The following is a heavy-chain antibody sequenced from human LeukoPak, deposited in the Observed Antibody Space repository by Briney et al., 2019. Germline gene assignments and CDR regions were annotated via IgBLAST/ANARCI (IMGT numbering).Heavy chain of an antibody. CDR2: ISYDGSNK. CDR3: ARDVGCSGYYYFGY. D-gene: IGHD3-22*01. Sequence: GGSLRLSCAASGFTFSSYAMHWVRQAPGKGLEWVAVISYDGSNKYYADSVKGRFTISRDNSKNTLYLQMNSLRAEDTAVYYCARDVGCSGYYYFGYWGQGTLVTVSS. CDR1: GFTFSSYA. J-gene: IGHJ4*02. V-gene: IGHV3-30*04.